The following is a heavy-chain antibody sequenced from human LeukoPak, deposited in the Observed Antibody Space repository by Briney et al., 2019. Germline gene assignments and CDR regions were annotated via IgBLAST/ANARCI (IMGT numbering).Heavy chain of an antibody. CDR3: AKEVFREYSRPFDY. V-gene: IGHV3-23*01. Sequence: GGSLRLSCAVSGFMFSQHTMNWVRQAPGKRLEWVSSISGSGDATRYADSVKGRFTISRDNSKNTLYLQMNSLRAEDTAVYYCAKEVFREYSRPFDYWGQGTLVTVSS. CDR2: ISGSGDAT. D-gene: IGHD6-6*01. J-gene: IGHJ4*02. CDR1: GFMFSQHT.